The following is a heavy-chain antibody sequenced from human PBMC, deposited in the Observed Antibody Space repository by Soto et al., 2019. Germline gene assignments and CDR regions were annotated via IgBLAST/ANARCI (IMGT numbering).Heavy chain of an antibody. CDR1: GGTFSNFA. CDR2: IILPFGVP. J-gene: IGHJ4*02. CDR3: ARGPDSEGYFVS. V-gene: IGHV1-69*13. D-gene: IGHD2-21*01. Sequence: ASVKVSCKASGGTFSNFAINWVRQAPGQGLEWMGGIILPFGVPHYAQKFQGRVTIAADESMTTAYMDLSGLRSEDPAVYYCARGPDSEGYFVSWGQGPLVT.